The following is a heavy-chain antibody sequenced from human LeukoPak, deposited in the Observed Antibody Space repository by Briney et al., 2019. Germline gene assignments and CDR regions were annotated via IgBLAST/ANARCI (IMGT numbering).Heavy chain of an antibody. CDR1: RFTFSSYS. CDR3: ARGYSGYDQGIDY. V-gene: IGHV3-21*01. D-gene: IGHD5-12*01. J-gene: IGHJ4*02. CDR2: ISSSSSYI. Sequence: GGSLRLSCAASRFTFSSYSMNWVRQAPGKGLEWVSSISSSSSYIYYADSVKGRFTISRDNAKNSLYLQMNSLRAEDTAVYYCARGYSGYDQGIDYWGQGTLVTVSS.